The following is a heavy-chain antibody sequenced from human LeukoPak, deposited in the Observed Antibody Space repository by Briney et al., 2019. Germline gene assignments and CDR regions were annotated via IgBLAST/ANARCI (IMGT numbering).Heavy chain of an antibody. D-gene: IGHD6-13*01. CDR3: ATLAAAGTYRSDY. CDR2: ISGSGGST. CDR1: GFTFSSYA. V-gene: IGHV3-23*01. J-gene: IGHJ4*02. Sequence: GGSLRLSCAASGFTFSSYAMSWVRQAPGKGLEWVSAISGSGGSTYYADSVEGRFTISRDNSKNTLYLQMNSLRAEDTAVYYCATLAAAGTYRSDYWGQGTLVTVSS.